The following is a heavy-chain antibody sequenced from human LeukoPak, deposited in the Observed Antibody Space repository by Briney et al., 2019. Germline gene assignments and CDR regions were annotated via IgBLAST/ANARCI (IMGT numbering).Heavy chain of an antibody. CDR1: GFTFSSYG. CDR2: IYSGGST. V-gene: IGHV3-53*01. D-gene: IGHD1-26*01. J-gene: IGHJ4*02. CDR3: ARVALGATYYFDY. Sequence: GGSLRLSCAASGFTFSSYGMHWVRQAPGKGLEWVSVIYSGGSTYYADSVKGRFTISRDNSKDTLYLQMNSLRAEDTAVYYCARVALGATYYFDYWGQGTLVTVSS.